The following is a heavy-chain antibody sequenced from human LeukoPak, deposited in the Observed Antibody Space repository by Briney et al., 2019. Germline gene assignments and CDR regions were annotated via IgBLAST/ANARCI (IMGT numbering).Heavy chain of an antibody. J-gene: IGHJ3*02. V-gene: IGHV4-4*07. D-gene: IGHD3-22*01. Sequence: SETLSLTCTVSGGSMSTYYWTWIRQPPGKGLVWIGRIYTSGSTNYNPSLKSRVTMSVDTSKNQFSLKLSSVTAAATAVYYCARKYYYDSSGYPYDAFDIWGQGTMVTVSS. CDR2: IYTSGST. CDR1: GGSMSTYY. CDR3: ARKYYYDSSGYPYDAFDI.